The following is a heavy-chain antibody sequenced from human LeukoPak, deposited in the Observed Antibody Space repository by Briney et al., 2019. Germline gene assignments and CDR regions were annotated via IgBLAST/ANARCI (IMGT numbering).Heavy chain of an antibody. D-gene: IGHD1-26*01. CDR2: INPSGGSS. V-gene: IGHV1-46*03. CDR1: GYTFTSYY. Sequence: GASVKVSCKASGYTFTSYYMHWVRQAPGQGLEWMGIINPSGGSSSYAQKFQGRVTMTRDTSTSTVYMELSSLRSEDTAVYYCARVGGTPGDAFDIWGQGTMVTVSS. J-gene: IGHJ3*02. CDR3: ARVGGTPGDAFDI.